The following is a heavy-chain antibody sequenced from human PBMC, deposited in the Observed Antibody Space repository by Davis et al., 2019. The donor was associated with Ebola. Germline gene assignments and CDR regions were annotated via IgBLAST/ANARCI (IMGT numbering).Heavy chain of an antibody. Sequence: ASVKVSCKASAYTFTTYYMHWVRQAPGQGLEWMGWINPNSGGTNYAQKFQGWDTMIRNTSPSTAYIELSRLRSDDTAVYYSAKERMAACGTQHYYNFGIDVWGQGTTVTVSS. CDR1: AYTFTTYY. CDR2: INPNSGGT. J-gene: IGHJ6*02. V-gene: IGHV1-2*04. CDR3: AKERMAACGTQHYYNFGIDV. D-gene: IGHD6-13*01.